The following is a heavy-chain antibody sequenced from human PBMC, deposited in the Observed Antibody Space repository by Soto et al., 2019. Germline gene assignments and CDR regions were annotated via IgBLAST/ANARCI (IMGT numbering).Heavy chain of an antibody. D-gene: IGHD2-15*01. CDR2: ISYDGSNK. Sequence: QVQLVESGGGVVQPGRSLRLSCAASGFTFSSYGMHWVRQAPGKGLEWVAVISYDGSNKYYADSVKGPFTISRDNSKNTLYLQMNSLRAEDTAVYYCAKERDIVVVVAPLDYWGQGTLVTVSS. J-gene: IGHJ4*02. CDR1: GFTFSSYG. V-gene: IGHV3-30*18. CDR3: AKERDIVVVVAPLDY.